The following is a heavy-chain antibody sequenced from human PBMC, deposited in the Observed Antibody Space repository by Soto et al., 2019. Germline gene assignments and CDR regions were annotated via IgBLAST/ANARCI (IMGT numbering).Heavy chain of an antibody. J-gene: IGHJ6*02. CDR2: ISSSGSTI. V-gene: IGHV3-11*01. CDR3: ARAYCSSTSCYIKGICSYGTDV. CDR1: VFTCIDYY. D-gene: IGHD2-2*02. Sequence: GGSLRPSCESSVFTCIDYYRSWIRQAPGKGLEWVSYISSSGSTIYYADSVKGRFTISRDNAKNSLFLQMNSLRAEETAVYYCARAYCSSTSCYIKGICSYGTDVWGQGTTVTVSS.